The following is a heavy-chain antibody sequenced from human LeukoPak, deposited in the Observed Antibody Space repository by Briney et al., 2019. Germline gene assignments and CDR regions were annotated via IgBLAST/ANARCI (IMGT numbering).Heavy chain of an antibody. CDR1: GGSISSNSYY. J-gene: IGHJ4*02. CDR2: IYTSGST. Sequence: SETLSLTCTVSGGSISSNSYYWGWIRQPAGKGLEWIGRIYTSGSTNYNPSLKSRVTISVDTSKNQFSLKLSSVTAADTAVYYCARGHRPSGQSYGLTYYFDYWGQGTLVTVSS. CDR3: ARGHRPSGQSYGLTYYFDY. V-gene: IGHV4-61*02. D-gene: IGHD5-18*01.